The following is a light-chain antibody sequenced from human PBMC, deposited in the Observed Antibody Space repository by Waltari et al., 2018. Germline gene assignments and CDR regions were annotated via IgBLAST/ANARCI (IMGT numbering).Light chain of an antibody. CDR3: ATWDDRLKRPV. CDR1: SSNIGNNT. J-gene: IGLJ2*01. V-gene: IGLV1-44*01. CDR2: TNN. Sequence: QSVLTQAPSASGTPGQRVTISCSGGSSNIGNNTVVWYQQRPGTAPKLLFYTNNNRPSGVPDRFSSSKSGTSASLAITGLQSDDEADYYCATWDDRLKRPVFGGGTKLTVL.